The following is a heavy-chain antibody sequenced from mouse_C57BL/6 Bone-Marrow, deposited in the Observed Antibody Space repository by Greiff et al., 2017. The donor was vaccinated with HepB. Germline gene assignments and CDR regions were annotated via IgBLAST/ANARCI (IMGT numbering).Heavy chain of an antibody. V-gene: IGHV5-17*01. CDR3: AMPKGPYYGSSYGYFDY. Sequence: EVMLVESGGGLVKPGGSLKLSCAASGFTFSDYGMHWVRQAPEKGLEWVAYISSGSSTIYYADTVKGRFTISRDDAKNTLFLQMTSLRSEDTSMYYCAMPKGPYYGSSYGYFDYWGQGTTLTVSS. D-gene: IGHD1-1*01. J-gene: IGHJ2*01. CDR2: ISSGSSTI. CDR1: GFTFSDYG.